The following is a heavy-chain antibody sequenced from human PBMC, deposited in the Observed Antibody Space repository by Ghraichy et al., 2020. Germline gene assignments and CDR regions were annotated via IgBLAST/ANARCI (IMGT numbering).Heavy chain of an antibody. Sequence: SLRLSCVASGFSFNNYVTHWVRQAPGKGLEWVSGIDWKTGISDYADSVKGRFTISRDTAKNSLFLQMDSLTPEDTAFYYCTKTSRYFVFFYLCGRGSLVPVSS. V-gene: IGHV3-9*01. D-gene: IGHD3-22*01. J-gene: IGHJ2*01. CDR1: GFSFNNYV. CDR2: IDWKTGIS. CDR3: TKTSRYFVFFYL.